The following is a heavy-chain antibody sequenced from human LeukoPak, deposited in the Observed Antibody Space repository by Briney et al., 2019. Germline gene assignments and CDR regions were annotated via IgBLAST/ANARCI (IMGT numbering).Heavy chain of an antibody. CDR3: ARQMHPYYYDSSGYYLSFDY. CDR1: GYSFTSYW. V-gene: IGHV5-51*01. CDR2: IYPGDSDT. D-gene: IGHD3-22*01. J-gene: IGHJ4*02. Sequence: GESLQISCKGSGYSFTSYWIGWVRLMPGKGLEWMGIIYPGDSDTRYSPSFQGQVTISADKSISTAYLQWSSLKASDTAMYYCARQMHPYYYDSSGYYLSFDYWGQGTLVTVSS.